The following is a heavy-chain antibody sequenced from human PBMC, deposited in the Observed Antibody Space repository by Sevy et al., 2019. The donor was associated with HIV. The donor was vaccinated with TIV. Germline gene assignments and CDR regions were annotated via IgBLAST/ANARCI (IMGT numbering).Heavy chain of an antibody. CDR2: INQDESTK. D-gene: IGHD6-19*01. V-gene: IGHV3-7*03. Sequence: GGSLRLSCAASGFPFSYYWMHWVRQAPGKGLEWVATINQDESTKFYVDSMKGRLTVSRDNAKNSLYLLLNSLRAEDTAIYYSVADYSAGWAFGSWGQGTLVTVSS. J-gene: IGHJ5*02. CDR3: VADYSAGWAFGS. CDR1: GFPFSYYW.